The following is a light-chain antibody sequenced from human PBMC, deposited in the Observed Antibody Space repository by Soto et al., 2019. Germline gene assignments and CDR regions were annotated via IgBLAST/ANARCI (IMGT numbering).Light chain of an antibody. CDR1: SSDVSGYNY. CDR2: DVS. CDR3: SSYTSSSTRV. Sequence: QSALTQPASVSGSPGQSITISCTGTSSDVSGYNYVSWYQQHPGKAPKLMIYDVSNRPSGVSNRFSGSKSGNTASLSISGLQAEDEADYYCSSYTSSSTRVFGTGTTVTVL. V-gene: IGLV2-14*01. J-gene: IGLJ1*01.